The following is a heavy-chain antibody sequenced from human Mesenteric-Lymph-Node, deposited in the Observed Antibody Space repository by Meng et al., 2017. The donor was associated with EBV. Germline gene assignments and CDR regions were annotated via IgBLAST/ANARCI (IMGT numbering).Heavy chain of an antibody. Sequence: VQLKDWGAGLLKPSETLSLTCAVYGGSFSGDYWTWIRQPPGKGLEWIGEINAGESTNYNPSLKSRVTMSIDTSKNQFSLKLSSVTAADTAVYYCARTIAGEYGDYVVPLDYWGQGTLVTVFS. V-gene: IGHV4-34*01. CDR1: GGSFSGDY. D-gene: IGHD4-17*01. CDR2: INAGEST. J-gene: IGHJ4*02. CDR3: ARTIAGEYGDYVVPLDY.